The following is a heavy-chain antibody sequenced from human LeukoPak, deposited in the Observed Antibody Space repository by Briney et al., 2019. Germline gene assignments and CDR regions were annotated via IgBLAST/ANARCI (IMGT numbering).Heavy chain of an antibody. CDR1: GDSITSGNYY. CDR3: ARDNPPQNTVIRGWFDP. Sequence: SETLSLTCTVSGDSITSGNYYWSWIRQSAGKGLEWIGRVYTSGTIAYNSSLKSRLTISIDTSKNQFSLKLTSVTAADTAMYYCARDNPPQNTVIRGWFDPWGQGTLVTVSS. V-gene: IGHV4-61*02. J-gene: IGHJ5*02. D-gene: IGHD2-8*02. CDR2: VYTSGTI.